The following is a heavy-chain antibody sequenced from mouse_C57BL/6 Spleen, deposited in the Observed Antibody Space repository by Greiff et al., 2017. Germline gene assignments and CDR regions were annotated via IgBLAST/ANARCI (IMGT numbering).Heavy chain of an antibody. J-gene: IGHJ1*03. D-gene: IGHD2-5*01. CDR1: GFTFSDYG. CDR3: ARLSNYRYWYFDV. V-gene: IGHV5-17*01. Sequence: EVQLQESGGGLVKPGGSLKLSCAASGFTFSDYGMHWVRQAPEKGLEWVAYISSGSSTIYYADTVKGRFTLSRDNAKNTLFLQMTSLRSEDTAMYYCARLSNYRYWYFDVWGTGTTVTVSS. CDR2: ISSGSSTI.